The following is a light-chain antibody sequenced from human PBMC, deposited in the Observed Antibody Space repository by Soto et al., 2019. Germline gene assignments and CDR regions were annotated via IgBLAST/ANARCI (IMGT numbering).Light chain of an antibody. J-gene: IGKJ1*01. CDR3: PQYNTWTWT. CDR2: GAS. CDR1: RSVSSNL. V-gene: IGKV3-20*01. Sequence: EIVLTQSPGTLSLSPGERATLSCRASRSVSSNLLVWYQQHPGQAPRXXIYGASSRDTGIPDRFSCSGAGTDCTRTISSLQSDDVSVDCCPQYNTWTWTFGQGTKVDIK.